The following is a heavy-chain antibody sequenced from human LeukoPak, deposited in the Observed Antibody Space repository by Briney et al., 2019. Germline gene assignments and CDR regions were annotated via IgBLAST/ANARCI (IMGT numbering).Heavy chain of an antibody. CDR1: GYTFTNFY. Sequence: ASVKVSCKASGYTFTNFYIHWVRQAPGQGLEWMGRINPNTGGTSFAQKFQDRVTVTRDTSISTAYLELSSLTSGDTAVYNCVTSFDYSDFYWGQGTLVTVS. D-gene: IGHD4-11*01. CDR3: VTSFDYSDFY. J-gene: IGHJ4*02. V-gene: IGHV1-2*06. CDR2: INPNTGGT.